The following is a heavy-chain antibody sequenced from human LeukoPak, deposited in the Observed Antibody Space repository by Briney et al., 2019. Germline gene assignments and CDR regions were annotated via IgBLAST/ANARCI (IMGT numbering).Heavy chain of an antibody. CDR3: ARDWDVVVVAATPLYFDL. Sequence: SETLSLTCTVSGGSISSYYWSWIRQPAGKGLEWIGRIYTSGSTNYNPSLKSRVTMSVDTSKNQFSLKLSSVTAADTAVYYCARDWDVVVVAATPLYFDLWGRGTLVTVSS. V-gene: IGHV4-4*07. CDR2: IYTSGST. D-gene: IGHD2-15*01. CDR1: GGSISSYY. J-gene: IGHJ2*01.